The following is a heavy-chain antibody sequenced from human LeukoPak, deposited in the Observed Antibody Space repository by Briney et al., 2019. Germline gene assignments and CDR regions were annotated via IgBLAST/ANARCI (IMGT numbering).Heavy chain of an antibody. CDR3: ARGGATVPWGFFDY. Sequence: GSLRLSCEASRFTFNSYAMHWVRQAPGKGLEWVAAISDEGSNKYYADSMKGRFTISRDSSKNTVYLEMNSLRVDDTAVYYCARGGATVPWGFFDYWGQGTLVTVSS. V-gene: IGHV3-30*04. D-gene: IGHD4-17*01. CDR2: ISDEGSNK. CDR1: RFTFNSYA. J-gene: IGHJ4*02.